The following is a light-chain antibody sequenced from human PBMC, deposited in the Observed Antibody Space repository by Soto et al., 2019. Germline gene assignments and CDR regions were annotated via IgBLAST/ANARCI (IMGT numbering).Light chain of an antibody. Sequence: QSVLTQPHSVSGAPGQRVTISCTGSRSNIGAGYAVHWYQQLPGTAPKLLIYDNTNRPSGVPDRFSASESGTSASLAITGLQSEDEAVYYCQSYDTSLSASVFGGGTKLTVL. CDR2: DNT. CDR3: QSYDTSLSASV. J-gene: IGLJ2*01. V-gene: IGLV1-40*01. CDR1: RSNIGAGYA.